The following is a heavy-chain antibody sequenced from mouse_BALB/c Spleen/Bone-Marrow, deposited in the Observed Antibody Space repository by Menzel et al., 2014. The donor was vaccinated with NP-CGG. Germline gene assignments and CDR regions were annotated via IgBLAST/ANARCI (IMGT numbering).Heavy chain of an antibody. CDR3: ARDAMDY. J-gene: IGHJ4*01. V-gene: IGHV1S137*01. CDR1: GYTFTDYA. CDR2: ISTYYGDA. Sequence: VMLVESGAELVRLGVSVKISCKGSGYTFTDYAMHWVKQSHAKSLEWIGVISTYYGDASYNQKFKGKATMTVDKSSSTAYMELARLTSEDSAIYYCARDAMDYWGQGTSVTVSS.